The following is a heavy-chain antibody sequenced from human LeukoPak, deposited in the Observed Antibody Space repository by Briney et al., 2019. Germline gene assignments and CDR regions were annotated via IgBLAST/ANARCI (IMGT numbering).Heavy chain of an antibody. CDR1: GYSISSGYY. CDR3: ARVGATWTNNYYYYYMDV. V-gene: IGHV4-38-2*02. D-gene: IGHD1-26*01. CDR2: IYHSGSI. Sequence: SETLSLTCTVSGYSISSGYYWGWIRQPPGKGLEWIGNIYHSGSIYYNPSLKSRVTISVDKSKNQFSLKLSSVTAADTAVYYCARVGATWTNNYYYYYMDVWGKGTTVTVSS. J-gene: IGHJ6*03.